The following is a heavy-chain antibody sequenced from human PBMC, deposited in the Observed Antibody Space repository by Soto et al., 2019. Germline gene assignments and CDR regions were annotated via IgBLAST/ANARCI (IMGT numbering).Heavy chain of an antibody. CDR1: GFTFSSYA. Sequence: GGSLRLSCAASGFTFSSYAMSWVRQAPGKGLEWVSAISGSGGSTYYADSVKGRFTISRDNSKNTLYLQMNSLRAEDTAVYYCAKRPTIVRAGGLKYYYYNRDVWGKGTTVTVSS. CDR2: ISGSGGST. CDR3: AKRPTIVRAGGLKYYYYNRDV. D-gene: IGHD3-10*01. J-gene: IGHJ6*03. V-gene: IGHV3-23*01.